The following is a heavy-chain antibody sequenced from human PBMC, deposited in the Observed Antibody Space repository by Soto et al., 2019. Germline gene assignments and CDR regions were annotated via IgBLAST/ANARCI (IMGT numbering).Heavy chain of an antibody. Sequence: PGGSLRLSFAASGFRFSDHYMTWIRQAPGKGLEWVSKISSGGTTMYYADSVKGRFTVSRDNAQNSLYLQMNGLRAEDTAVYYCAGDPYYYGSAFWGQGTLVTVSS. CDR3: AGDPYYYGSAF. V-gene: IGHV3-11*01. CDR2: ISSGGTTM. CDR1: GFRFSDHY. J-gene: IGHJ4*02. D-gene: IGHD3-10*01.